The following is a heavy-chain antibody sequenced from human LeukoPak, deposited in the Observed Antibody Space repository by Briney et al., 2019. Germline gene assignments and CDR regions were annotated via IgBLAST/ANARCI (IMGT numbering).Heavy chain of an antibody. CDR3: ARSKPERGAFDI. V-gene: IGHV3-66*01. CDR2: LYSSGSA. CDR1: GLTVSDNF. Sequence: GGSLRLSCAASGLTVSDNFMTWVRQAPGRGLEWVSVLYSSGSAHYADSVMGRFTISRDNSKNTLYLQMNSLRAEDTGIFYCARSKPERGAFDIWGLGAMVTVSS. J-gene: IGHJ3*02. D-gene: IGHD1-14*01.